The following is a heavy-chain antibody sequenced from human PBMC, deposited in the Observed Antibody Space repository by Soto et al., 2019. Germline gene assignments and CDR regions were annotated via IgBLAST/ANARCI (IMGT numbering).Heavy chain of an antibody. CDR2: IIPIFGTA. V-gene: IGHV1-69*12. D-gene: IGHD5-12*01. J-gene: IGHJ4*02. CDR3: ASRARGDSGTADY. CDR1: GGTFSSYA. Sequence: QVQLVQSGAEVKKPGSSVKVSCKASGGTFSSYAISWVRQAPGQGLEWMGGIIPIFGTAKYAQKFQGRGTSTAAEATSTAYMELSSLRSEDTAVSYCASRARGDSGTADYWGQGTLGTVSS.